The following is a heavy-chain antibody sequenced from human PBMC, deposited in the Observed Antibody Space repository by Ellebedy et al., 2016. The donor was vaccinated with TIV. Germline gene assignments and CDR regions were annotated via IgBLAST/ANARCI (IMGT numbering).Heavy chain of an antibody. D-gene: IGHD1-26*01. CDR2: IDPSDSYS. CDR1: GYLFTSYW. Sequence: GGSLRLSCKGSGYLFTSYWISWVRQMPGKGLEWMGRIDPSDSYSNYSPSFQGHVTISAGKSINTVYLQWSSLKASDTAMYYCVRILSGTYFPPFDYWGQGSLVTVSS. CDR3: VRILSGTYFPPFDY. V-gene: IGHV5-10-1*01. J-gene: IGHJ4*02.